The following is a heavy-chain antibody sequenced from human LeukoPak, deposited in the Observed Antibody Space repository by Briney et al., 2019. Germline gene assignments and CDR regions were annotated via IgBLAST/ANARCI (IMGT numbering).Heavy chain of an antibody. Sequence: SETLSLTCAVYGGSFSGYYWSWIRQPPGKGLESIGEINHSGSTNYNPSLKSRVTISVDTSKNQFSLKLSSVTAADTAVYYCARFSRFTGYNWFDPWGQGTLVTVSS. J-gene: IGHJ5*02. CDR1: GGSFSGYY. CDR2: INHSGST. V-gene: IGHV4-34*01. D-gene: IGHD3-3*01. CDR3: ARFSRFTGYNWFDP.